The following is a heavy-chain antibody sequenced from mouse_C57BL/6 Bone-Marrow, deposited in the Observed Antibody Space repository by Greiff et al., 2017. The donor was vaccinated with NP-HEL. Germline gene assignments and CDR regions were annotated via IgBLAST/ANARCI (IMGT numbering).Heavy chain of an antibody. Sequence: VQLQQSGAELMKPGASVKLSCKATGYTFTGYWIEWVKQRPGHGLEWIGEILPGSGSTNYNEKFKGKATFTADTSSNTAYMQLSSLKTEDSAIYDCARWNYDGSSPYNYAMDYWGQGTSVTVSS. D-gene: IGHD1-1*01. V-gene: IGHV1-9*01. CDR3: ARWNYDGSSPYNYAMDY. J-gene: IGHJ4*01. CDR2: ILPGSGST. CDR1: GYTFTGYW.